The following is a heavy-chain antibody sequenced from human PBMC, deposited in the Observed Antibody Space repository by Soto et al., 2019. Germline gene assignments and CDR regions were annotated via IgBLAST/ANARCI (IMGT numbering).Heavy chain of an antibody. D-gene: IGHD3-10*01. V-gene: IGHV1-69*12. CDR3: AGNRSPANPLWFGEYYSMDV. CDR1: GGTFSNYA. Sequence: QVQLVQSGAEVKKPGSSVKVSCKASGGTFSNYAVSWVRQAPGQGLDWMGGILPMFGTANYAQKFQGRVTITADESTSTAYMYLSSLRSEDTAVYYCAGNRSPANPLWFGEYYSMDVGGQGTTVTVSS. J-gene: IGHJ6*02. CDR2: ILPMFGTA.